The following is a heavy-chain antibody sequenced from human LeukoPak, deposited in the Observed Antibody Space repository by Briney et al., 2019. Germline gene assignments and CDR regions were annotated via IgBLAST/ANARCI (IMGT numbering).Heavy chain of an antibody. CDR2: IKRDGSQE. CDR1: GFTFDDYG. V-gene: IGHV3-7*01. D-gene: IGHD3-22*01. J-gene: IGHJ3*02. Sequence: GGSLRLSCAASGFTFDDYGMTWVRQAPGKGLEWVANIKRDGSQEHYVDSVKGRFTISRDNTKSSLYLQMNSLRAEDTAVYYCARDSSPQSGVYYFDAFDMWGQGTMVTVSS. CDR3: ARDSSPQSGVYYFDAFDM.